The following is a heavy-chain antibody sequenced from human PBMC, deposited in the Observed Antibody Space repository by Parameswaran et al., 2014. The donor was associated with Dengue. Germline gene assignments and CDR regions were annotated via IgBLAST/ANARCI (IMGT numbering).Heavy chain of an antibody. J-gene: IGHJ6*02. Sequence: VRQAPGKGLEWVSAISGSGGSTYYADSVKGRFTISRDNSKNTLYLQMNSLRAEDTAVYYCAKTAPSGVYYDFWSGYYTPDYYYYYGMDVWGQGTTVTVSS. CDR2: ISGSGGST. CDR3: AKTAPSGVYYDFWSGYYTPDYYYYYGMDV. V-gene: IGHV3-23*01. D-gene: IGHD3-3*01.